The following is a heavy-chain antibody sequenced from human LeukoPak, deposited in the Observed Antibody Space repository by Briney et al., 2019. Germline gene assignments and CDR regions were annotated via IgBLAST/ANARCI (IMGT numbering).Heavy chain of an antibody. CDR2: IYSGGST. CDR1: GFTVSSNY. J-gene: IGHJ4*02. D-gene: IGHD6-13*01. V-gene: IGHV3-66*01. Sequence: PGGSLRLSCAPSGFTVSSNYMSWVRQAPGKGLEWVSVIYSGGSTYYADSVKGRFTISRDNSKNTLYLQMNSLRAEDTAVYYCAGTGYSSSWYVGFDYWGQGTLVTVSS. CDR3: AGTGYSSSWYVGFDY.